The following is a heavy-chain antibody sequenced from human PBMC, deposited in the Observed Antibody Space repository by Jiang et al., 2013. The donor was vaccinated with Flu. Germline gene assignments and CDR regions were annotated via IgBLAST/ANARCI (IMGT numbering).Heavy chain of an antibody. Sequence: LLKPSETLSLTCAVYGGSFSGYYWSWIRQPPGKGLEWIGEINHSGSTNYNPSLKSRVTISVDTSKNQFSLKLSSVTAADTAVYYCARVTYDYLFDYWGQGTLVTVSS. CDR2: INHSGST. CDR1: GGSFSGYY. D-gene: IGHD4-11*01. CDR3: ARVTYDYLFDY. J-gene: IGHJ4*02. V-gene: IGHV4-34*01.